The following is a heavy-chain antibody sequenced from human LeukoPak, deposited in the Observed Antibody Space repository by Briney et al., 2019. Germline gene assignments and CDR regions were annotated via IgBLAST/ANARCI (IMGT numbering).Heavy chain of an antibody. J-gene: IGHJ5*02. V-gene: IGHV3-23*01. CDR3: AKARRIQLWLS. Sequence: GGSLRLSCAASGFTFNTFAMTWVRQAPRKGLEWVSSVSGSGGVTYYADSVKGRFTISRDNSKNTLYLQMISLRAEDTAVYYCAKARRIQLWLSWGQGTLVTVSS. CDR2: VSGSGGVT. D-gene: IGHD5-18*01. CDR1: GFTFNTFA.